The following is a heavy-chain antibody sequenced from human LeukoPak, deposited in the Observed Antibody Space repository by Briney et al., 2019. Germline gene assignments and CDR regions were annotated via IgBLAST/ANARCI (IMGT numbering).Heavy chain of an antibody. CDR1: GFTFSSYA. CDR2: ISGSGGNT. CDR3: ATMGIAVVNSFDY. J-gene: IGHJ4*02. Sequence: GGSLRLSCAASGFTFSSYAMSWVRQAPGKGLDWVSAISGSGGNTYYADSVKGRFTISRDNSKNTLYLQMNSLRAEDTAVYYCATMGIAVVNSFDYWGQGTLVTVSS. V-gene: IGHV3-23*01. D-gene: IGHD6-19*01.